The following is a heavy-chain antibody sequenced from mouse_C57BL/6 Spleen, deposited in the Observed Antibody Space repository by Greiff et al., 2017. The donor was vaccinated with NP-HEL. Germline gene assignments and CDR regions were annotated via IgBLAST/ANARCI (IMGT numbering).Heavy chain of an antibody. V-gene: IGHV5-4*03. CDR2: ISDGGSYT. J-gene: IGHJ2*01. CDR1: GFTFSSYA. Sequence: EVKLVESGGGLVKPGGSLKLSCAASGFTFSSYAMSWVRQTPEKRLEWVATISDGGSYTYYPDNVKGRFTISRDNAKNNLYLQMSHLKSEATAMYYCARGYYGRGDYFDYWGQGTTLTVSS. D-gene: IGHD1-1*01. CDR3: ARGYYGRGDYFDY.